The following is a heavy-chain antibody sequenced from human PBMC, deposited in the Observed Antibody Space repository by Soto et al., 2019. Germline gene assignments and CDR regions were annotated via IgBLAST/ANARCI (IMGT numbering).Heavy chain of an antibody. CDR2: ISASGATT. CDR1: EFSLSSYA. D-gene: IGHD2-21*01. V-gene: IGHV3-23*01. J-gene: IGHJ5*02. Sequence: GGSLRLSCAASEFSLSSYAMSWVRQAPGKGLEWVSTISASGATTLYADSVKGRFTIFRDSSKNTLYLQMDSLRTEDTAVYYCAKPAAVVVVSVNPRWFDPWGQGTRGTVSP. CDR3: AKPAAVVVVSVNPRWFDP.